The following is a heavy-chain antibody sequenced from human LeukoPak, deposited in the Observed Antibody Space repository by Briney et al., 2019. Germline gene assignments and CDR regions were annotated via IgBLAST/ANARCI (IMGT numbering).Heavy chain of an antibody. D-gene: IGHD3-10*01. CDR3: ARDTMVRGVSDY. CDR1: GGSISSGGYY. Sequence: PSETLSLTCTVSGGSISSGGYYWSWIRQHPGKGLEWIGYIYYSGSTYYNPSLKSRVTISVDTSKNQFSLKLSSVTAADTAVYYCARDTMVRGVSDYWGQGTLVTVSS. V-gene: IGHV4-31*03. J-gene: IGHJ4*02. CDR2: IYYSGST.